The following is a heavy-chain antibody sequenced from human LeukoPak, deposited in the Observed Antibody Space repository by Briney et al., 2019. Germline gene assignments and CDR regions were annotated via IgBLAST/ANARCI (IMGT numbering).Heavy chain of an antibody. CDR2: IHYSGST. J-gene: IGHJ3*02. D-gene: IGHD1-14*01. Sequence: PSETLSLTCTVSGGAVSSSSSYWGWIRQPPGKGLEWIGSIHYSGSTYYNASLKSRVTISVDTSKNQFSLKLNSVTAADTAVYYCALDGTQRGSAFDIWGQGTMVTVSS. CDR3: ALDGTQRGSAFDI. CDR1: GGAVSSSSSY. V-gene: IGHV4-39*07.